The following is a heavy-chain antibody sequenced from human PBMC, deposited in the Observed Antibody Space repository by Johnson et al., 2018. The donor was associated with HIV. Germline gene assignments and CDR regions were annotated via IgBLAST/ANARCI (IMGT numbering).Heavy chain of an antibody. CDR3: ARDFVAFGECTAFDI. CDR1: GFTFSDYN. Sequence: QVQLVESGGGLVKPGGSLRLSCATSGFTFSDYNMNWIRQAPGKGLEWISYISRSGTTIYYADSVKGRFTISRDNAKNSLYLQMNSLRAEDTALYYCARDFVAFGECTAFDIWGQGTMVTVSS. J-gene: IGHJ3*02. D-gene: IGHD3-10*01. V-gene: IGHV3-11*01. CDR2: ISRSGTTI.